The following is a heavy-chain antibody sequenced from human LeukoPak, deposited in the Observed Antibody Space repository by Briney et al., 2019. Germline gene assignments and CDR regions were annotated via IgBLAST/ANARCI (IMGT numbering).Heavy chain of an antibody. D-gene: IGHD5-24*01. CDR3: ARHGYKGLDP. J-gene: IGHJ5*02. CDR1: GGSINSYH. V-gene: IGHV4-59*01. CDR2: IYYSGST. Sequence: SETLSLTCTVSGGSINSYHWSWIRQPPGKGLEWIGYIYYSGSTSYNPSLKSRVTISVDTSKNQFSLKLSSVTAADTAMYYCARHGYKGLDPWGQGTLVTVSS.